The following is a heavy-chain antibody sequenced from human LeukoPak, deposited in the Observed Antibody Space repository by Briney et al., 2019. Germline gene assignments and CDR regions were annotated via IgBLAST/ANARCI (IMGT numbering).Heavy chain of an antibody. D-gene: IGHD3-9*01. CDR3: ARATTYDILTGYFDY. Sequence: GGSLRLSCAASGFTFSSYTMNWVRQAPGKGLEGVSSISSSSSYIYYAESVKGRFTMFRDNAKNSLYLQMNSLRAGDTAVYYCARATTYDILTGYFDYWGQGTLVTVSS. CDR2: ISSSSSYI. CDR1: GFTFSSYT. J-gene: IGHJ4*02. V-gene: IGHV3-21*01.